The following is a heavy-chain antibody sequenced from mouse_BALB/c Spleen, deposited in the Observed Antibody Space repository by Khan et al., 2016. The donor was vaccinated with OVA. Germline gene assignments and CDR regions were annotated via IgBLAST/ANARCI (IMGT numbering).Heavy chain of an antibody. CDR3: ARYYGNYGWYFDV. Sequence: QVQLKESGPGLVAPSQSLSITCTVSGFSLATYGVHWVRQPPGKGLEWLGVIWAGGRTNYNSALISRLSISKDKSKSQVSLKMNSLQTDDTAMYYCARYYGNYGWYFDVWGAGTTVTVSA. CDR1: GFSLATYG. CDR2: IWAGGRT. J-gene: IGHJ1*01. V-gene: IGHV2-9*02. D-gene: IGHD2-1*01.